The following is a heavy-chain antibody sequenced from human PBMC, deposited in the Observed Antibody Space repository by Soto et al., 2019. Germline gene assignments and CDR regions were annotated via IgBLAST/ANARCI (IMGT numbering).Heavy chain of an antibody. CDR1: GFTFSSYG. Sequence: PGGSLRLSCEASGFTFSSYGIHWVRQAPGKGLEWVAVIWYDGSKKYYADSVKGRFTISRDNSKNTLFLQMNSLRAEDTAVYYCARQQGSYYFDYWGQGALVTVSS. D-gene: IGHD1-26*01. V-gene: IGHV3-33*01. J-gene: IGHJ4*02. CDR2: IWYDGSKK. CDR3: ARQQGSYYFDY.